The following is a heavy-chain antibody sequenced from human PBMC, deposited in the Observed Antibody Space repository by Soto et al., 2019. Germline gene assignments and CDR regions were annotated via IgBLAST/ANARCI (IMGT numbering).Heavy chain of an antibody. J-gene: IGHJ6*04. D-gene: IGHD2-8*01. V-gene: IGHV3-23*01. CDR2: ISGSGGSA. CDR1: GFTFSSYA. Sequence: GESLKISCAASGFTFSSYAMSWVRQAPGKGLEWVSAISGSGGSAYYADSVKGRFTISRDNSKNTLYLQMNSLRAEDTAVYYCALGMVPDVWGKGTTVTVSS. CDR3: ALGMVPDV.